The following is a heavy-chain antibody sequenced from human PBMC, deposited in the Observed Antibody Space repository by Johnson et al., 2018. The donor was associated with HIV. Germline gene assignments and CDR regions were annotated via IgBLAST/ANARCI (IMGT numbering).Heavy chain of an antibody. CDR2: ISYDGSNK. CDR1: GFTFSSYA. D-gene: IGHD2-21*01. V-gene: IGHV3-30-3*01. CDR3: ALSYSLDAFDI. Sequence: QVQLVESGGGVVQPGRSLRLSCAASGFTFSSYAMHWVRQAPVKGLEWVAVISYDGSNKYYADSVKGRFTISRDNSKNTLYLQMNSLRAEDTAVYYCALSYSLDAFDIWGQGTMVTVSS. J-gene: IGHJ3*02.